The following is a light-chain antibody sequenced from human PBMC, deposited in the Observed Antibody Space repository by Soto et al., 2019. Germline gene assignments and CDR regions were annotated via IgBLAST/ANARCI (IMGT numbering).Light chain of an antibody. Sequence: QSVLTQPASVSGSPGQSITISCTGTSSDVGSYNLVSWYQQHPGKAPKLMIYEVSKRPSGVSNRFSGSKSGNTASLTISGLQAEDEADYYCCSYAGSSTSIVVFGGGTQLTVL. CDR3: CSYAGSSTSIVV. V-gene: IGLV2-23*02. J-gene: IGLJ2*01. CDR1: SSDVGSYNL. CDR2: EVS.